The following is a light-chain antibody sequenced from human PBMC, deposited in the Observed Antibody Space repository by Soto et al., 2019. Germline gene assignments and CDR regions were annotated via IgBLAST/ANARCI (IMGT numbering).Light chain of an antibody. Sequence: DIQMTQSPSTLSASVGDRVTITCRASQSISSWLAWYQQKPGKAPKLLIYDASSLESGVSSRFSGSGPGTEFTLTISSLQPDDFATYSCQQYNSYLWTFDQETKVQIK. CDR2: DAS. V-gene: IGKV1-5*01. CDR1: QSISSW. CDR3: QQYNSYLWT. J-gene: IGKJ1*01.